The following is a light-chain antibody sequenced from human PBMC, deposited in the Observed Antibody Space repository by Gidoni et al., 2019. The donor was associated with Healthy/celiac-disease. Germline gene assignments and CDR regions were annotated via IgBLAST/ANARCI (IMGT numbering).Light chain of an antibody. CDR2: DTS. CDR3: LLSYSGASWV. CDR1: TGAVTSGHY. Sequence: AVVTQEPSLTVSPGGPVTLTCGSSTGAVTSGHYPYWFQQKPGQAPRTLIYDTSNKHSWTPARFSGSLLGGKAALTLSGAQPEDEAEYYCLLSYSGASWVFGGGTKLTVL. V-gene: IGLV7-46*01. J-gene: IGLJ3*02.